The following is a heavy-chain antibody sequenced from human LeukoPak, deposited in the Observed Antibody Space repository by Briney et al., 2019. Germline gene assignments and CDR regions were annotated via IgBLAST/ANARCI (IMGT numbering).Heavy chain of an antibody. CDR3: ATLWEASMVTKGN. Sequence: ASVRVSCKVSGYTFTAYYMHWVRQAPGQGLEWMGRINPNSGGTNYAQKFQGRVTMTRDTSISTAYMELTRLRSDDTAVYYCATLWEASMVTKGNWGQGTLVTVSS. CDR2: INPNSGGT. CDR1: GYTFTAYY. V-gene: IGHV1-2*06. J-gene: IGHJ4*02. D-gene: IGHD3-10*01.